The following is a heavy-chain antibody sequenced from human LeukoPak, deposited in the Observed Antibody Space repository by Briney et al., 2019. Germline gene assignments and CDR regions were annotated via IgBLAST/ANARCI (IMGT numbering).Heavy chain of an antibody. V-gene: IGHV4-34*03. CDR1: GESFSGYY. Sequence: SETLSLTCAVYGESFSGYYWSWIRQPPERGLEWIGEINHSGSTNYNPSLKSRVTISVDTSKNQFSLKLSSVTAADTAVYYCVVGATKGTFDYWGQGTLVTVSS. D-gene: IGHD1-26*01. CDR2: INHSGST. CDR3: VVGATKGTFDY. J-gene: IGHJ4*02.